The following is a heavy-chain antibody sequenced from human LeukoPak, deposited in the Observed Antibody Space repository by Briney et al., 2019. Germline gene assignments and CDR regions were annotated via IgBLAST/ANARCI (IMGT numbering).Heavy chain of an antibody. V-gene: IGHV3-23*01. CDR1: GFTFSSYA. D-gene: IGHD2-2*01. J-gene: IGHJ4*02. CDR3: AKVHLLGYCSSTSCAT. CDR2: ISGSGGST. Sequence: GGSLRLSCGASGFTFSSYAMSWVRQAPGKGLEWVSAISGSGGSTYYADSVKGRFTISRDNSKNTLYLQMNSLRAEDTAVYYCAKVHLLGYCSSTSCATWGQGTLVTVSS.